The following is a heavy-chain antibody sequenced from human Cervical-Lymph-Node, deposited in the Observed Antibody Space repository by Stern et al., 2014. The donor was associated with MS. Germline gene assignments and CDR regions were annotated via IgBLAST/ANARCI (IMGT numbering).Heavy chain of an antibody. CDR3: VRGTDMDV. V-gene: IGHV3-66*01. CDR1: GFTVTNNY. J-gene: IGHJ6*02. Sequence: EVQLEESGGNLVQPGGSRRLSCAVSGFTVTNNYMSWVRQAPGTGLEWVSVIYSGGDTYYADSVKGRFTISRDKSKNTLYLQMNSLTEEDTAVYYCVRGTDMDVWGQGTTVTVSS. CDR2: IYSGGDT.